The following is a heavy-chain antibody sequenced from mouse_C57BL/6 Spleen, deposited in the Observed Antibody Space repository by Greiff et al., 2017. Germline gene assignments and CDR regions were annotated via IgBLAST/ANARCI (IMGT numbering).Heavy chain of an antibody. CDR1: GYTFTSYD. CDR2: IFPGDGST. V-gene: IGHV1-85*01. CDR3: ARFITAVVADY. D-gene: IGHD1-1*01. Sequence: QVQLQQSGAELVKPGASVKLSCKASGYTFTSYDINWVRQRPEQGLEWIGGIFPGDGSTKYNEKFKGKATLTTDKSSSTAYMQLSRLTSEDAAVYFCARFITAVVADYWGQGTTLTVSS. J-gene: IGHJ2*01.